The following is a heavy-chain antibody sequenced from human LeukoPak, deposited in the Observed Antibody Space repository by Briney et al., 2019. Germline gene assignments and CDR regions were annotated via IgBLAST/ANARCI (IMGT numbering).Heavy chain of an antibody. CDR3: ARDNSGYEDY. CDR2: INAGNGNT. V-gene: IGHV1-3*01. CDR1: GYTFTSYA. J-gene: IGHJ4*02. D-gene: IGHD5-12*01. Sequence: VASVKVSCKASGYTFTSYAMHWVRQAPGQRLEWMGWINAGNGNTKYPQKFQGRVTITRDTSASTAYMELSSLRSEDTAVYYCARDNSGYEDYWGQGTLVTVSS.